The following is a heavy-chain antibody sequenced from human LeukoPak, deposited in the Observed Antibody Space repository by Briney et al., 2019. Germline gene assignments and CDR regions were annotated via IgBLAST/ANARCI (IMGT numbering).Heavy chain of an antibody. J-gene: IGHJ4*02. CDR2: INSNSGGT. Sequence: ASVRVSCKASGYSFTAYYIHWVRQAPGQGLEWMGRINSNSGGTKCAPRFQGRVTLTRNTSLSTVYMEMSDLTSDDTAIYYCAREPGTATGYWGQGTLVAISS. CDR1: GYSFTAYY. V-gene: IGHV1-2*06. D-gene: IGHD1-1*01. CDR3: AREPGTATGY.